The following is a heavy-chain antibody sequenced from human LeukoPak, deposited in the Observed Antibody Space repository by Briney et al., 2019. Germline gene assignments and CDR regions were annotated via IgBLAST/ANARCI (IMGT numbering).Heavy chain of an antibody. J-gene: IGHJ4*02. CDR3: AKGQYREYPEYYFDY. CDR1: GFPLSIYG. Sequence: GGSLSLSCAASGFPLSIYGMHGVRRSPGRGREGVAFIRYDGSNKYYADSVKGRFTISRDNSKNTLYLQMNSLRAEDTAVYYCAKGQYREYPEYYFDYWGQGTLVTVSS. D-gene: IGHD2-2*01. V-gene: IGHV3-30*02. CDR2: IRYDGSNK.